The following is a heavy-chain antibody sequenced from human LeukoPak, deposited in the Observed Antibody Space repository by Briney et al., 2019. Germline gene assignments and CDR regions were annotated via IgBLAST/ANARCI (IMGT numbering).Heavy chain of an antibody. J-gene: IGHJ4*02. CDR2: IYYSGST. Sequence: SETLSLTCTVSGGSISSSSYYWGWIRQPPGKGLEWIGSIYYSGSTYYNPSLKSRVTISVDTSKNQFSLKLSSVTAADTAVYYCARDSSRYCTNGVCLSWGQGTLVTVSS. CDR3: ARDSSRYCTNGVCLS. CDR1: GGSISSSSYY. V-gene: IGHV4-39*07. D-gene: IGHD2-8*01.